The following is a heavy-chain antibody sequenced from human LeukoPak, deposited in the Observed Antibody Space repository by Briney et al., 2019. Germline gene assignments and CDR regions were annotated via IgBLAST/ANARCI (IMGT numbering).Heavy chain of an antibody. CDR1: GFTFSSYA. V-gene: IGHV3-23*01. J-gene: IGHJ3*02. Sequence: PGGSLRLSCAASGFTFSSYAMSWVRRAPGKGLEWVSAISGSGGSTYYADAVKGRFTIFRHNSKNTLYLQMNSLRAEDTAVYYCAKDFITETTRVAFDIWGQGTMVTVSS. D-gene: IGHD1-7*01. CDR2: ISGSGGST. CDR3: AKDFITETTRVAFDI.